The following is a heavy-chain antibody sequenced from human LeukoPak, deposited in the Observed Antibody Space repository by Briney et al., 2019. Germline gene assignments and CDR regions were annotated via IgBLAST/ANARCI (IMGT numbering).Heavy chain of an antibody. J-gene: IGHJ4*02. CDR1: GFTFSSYS. V-gene: IGHV3-21*01. CDR3: TRDYGARDD. CDR2: ISSSGSYI. Sequence: PGGSLRLSCAASGFTFSSYSMNWVRQAPGKGLEWVSSISSSGSYIHYADSVKGRFTVSRDNGNNTLYLDMSGLSAEDSAIYCCTRDYGARDDWGKGTLVTVSS. D-gene: IGHD4-17*01.